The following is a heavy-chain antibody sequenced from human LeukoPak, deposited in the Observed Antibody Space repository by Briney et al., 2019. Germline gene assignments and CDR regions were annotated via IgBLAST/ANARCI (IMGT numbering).Heavy chain of an antibody. CDR3: ARPYYDIWSAYVY. CDR1: GFTFSSYA. Sequence: GGSLRLSCAASGFTFSSYAMHWVRQAPGKGLEYDSAISNGGGSTHYANSVKGRFTISRDNSKNTLYLQMGSLRAEDMAAYYCARPYYDIWSAYVYWGQGTLVTVSS. J-gene: IGHJ4*02. V-gene: IGHV3-64*01. D-gene: IGHD3-3*01. CDR2: ISNGGGST.